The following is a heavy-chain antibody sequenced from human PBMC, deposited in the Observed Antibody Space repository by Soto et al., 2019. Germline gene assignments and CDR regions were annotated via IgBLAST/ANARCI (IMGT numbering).Heavy chain of an antibody. CDR2: IYPGDSDT. D-gene: IGHD3-3*01. CDR3: ARRPAGVVTPPGYLDY. V-gene: IGHV5-51*01. Sequence: GESLKISCKGSGYSFTSYWIGWVRQTPGKGLEWMGIIYPGDSDTRYSPSFQGQVTISADKSISTAYLQWSSLKASDTAMYYCARRPAGVVTPPGYLDYWGQGTLVTVSS. J-gene: IGHJ4*02. CDR1: GYSFTSYW.